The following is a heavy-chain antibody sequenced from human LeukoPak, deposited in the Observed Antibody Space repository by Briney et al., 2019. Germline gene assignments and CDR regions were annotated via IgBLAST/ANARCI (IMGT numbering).Heavy chain of an antibody. CDR3: ARGGDYYGSAYYFVD. CDR1: DGSISSGDYY. Sequence: SQTLSLTCTVSDGSISSGDYYWGWIRQSPGKGLDWIGYIYYSGSTYYNPFLKSRVSISVDTSKNQFSLELNSVTAADTAVYYCARGGDYYGSAYYFVDWGQGTLVTVSS. D-gene: IGHD3-10*01. V-gene: IGHV4-30-4*01. CDR2: IYYSGST. J-gene: IGHJ4*02.